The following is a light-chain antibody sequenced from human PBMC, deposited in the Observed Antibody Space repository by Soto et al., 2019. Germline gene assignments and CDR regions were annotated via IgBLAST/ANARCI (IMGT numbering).Light chain of an antibody. J-gene: IGKJ5*01. CDR1: QSLGGNY. V-gene: IGKV3D-20*02. Sequence: EIVLTQSPGTLSLSPGETASLSCRASQSLGGNYLAWYQQKPGQAPRLLIYGASTRATGIPDRFSGSGSGSGFTLTISSLDPEDFAVYYCQQRSNWPHSITVGQGTRLEIK. CDR2: GAS. CDR3: QQRSNWPHSIT.